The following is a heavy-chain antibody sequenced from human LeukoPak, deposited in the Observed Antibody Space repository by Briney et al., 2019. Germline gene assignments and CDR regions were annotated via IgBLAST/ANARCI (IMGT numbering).Heavy chain of an antibody. Sequence: NPGGSLRLSCAASGFTFSDYYMSWIRQAPGKGLEWVSYISSSGSTIYYADSVKGRFTISRDNAKNSLYLQMNSLRAEDTAVYYCARDLGTLYTYYFDYWGQGTLVTVSS. J-gene: IGHJ4*02. D-gene: IGHD3-16*01. V-gene: IGHV3-11*04. CDR1: GFTFSDYY. CDR3: ARDLGTLYTYYFDY. CDR2: ISSSGSTI.